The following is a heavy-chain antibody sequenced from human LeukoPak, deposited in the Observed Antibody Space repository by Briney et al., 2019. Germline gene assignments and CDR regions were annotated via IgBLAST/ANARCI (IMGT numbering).Heavy chain of an antibody. CDR2: IIPIFGTA. V-gene: IGHV1-69*01. J-gene: IGHJ4*02. D-gene: IGHD3-22*01. Sequence: ASVKVSCKASGGTFSSYAISWVRQAPGQGLEWMGGIIPIFGTANYAQKFQGRVTITADESTSTAYMELSSLRSEDTAVYYCASVYSDYYDSSGYYIPGYWGQGTLVTVSS. CDR3: ASVYSDYYDSSGYYIPGY. CDR1: GGTFSSYA.